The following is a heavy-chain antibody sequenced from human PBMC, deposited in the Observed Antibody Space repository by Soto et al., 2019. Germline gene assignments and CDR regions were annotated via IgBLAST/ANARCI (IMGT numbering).Heavy chain of an antibody. Sequence: QVQLQESGPGLVKPSGTLSLTCAVSGGSISSSNWWSWVRQPPGKGLEWIGEIYHSGSTNYNPPLNSRVTRSVDKSKNQSSLKLSSVTAADTAGYYCARAHGNYYYGMDVWGQGTRVTVSS. CDR2: IYHSGST. D-gene: IGHD4-17*01. V-gene: IGHV4-4*02. CDR3: ARAHGNYYYGMDV. CDR1: GGSISSSNW. J-gene: IGHJ6*02.